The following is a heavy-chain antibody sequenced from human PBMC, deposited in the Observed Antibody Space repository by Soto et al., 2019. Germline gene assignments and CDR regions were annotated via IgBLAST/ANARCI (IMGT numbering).Heavy chain of an antibody. D-gene: IGHD3-10*01. CDR1: GFTFSSYD. J-gene: IGHJ3*02. CDR2: IGTAGDT. CDR3: ARAGPSDAFDI. V-gene: IGHV3-13*01. Sequence: GGSLRLSCAASGFTFSSYDMHWVRQATGKGLEWVSAIGTAGDTYYPGSVKGRFTISRENAKNSLYLQMNSLRARDTAVYYCARAGPSDAFDIWGQGTMVTVSS.